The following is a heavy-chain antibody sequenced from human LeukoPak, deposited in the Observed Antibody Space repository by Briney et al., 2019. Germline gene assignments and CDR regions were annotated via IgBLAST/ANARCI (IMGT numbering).Heavy chain of an antibody. Sequence: GGSLRLSCAASGFTFSNYGMHWVRQAPGKGLEWVAVISSDGRDKYSADSVKGRFTISRDNSKNTLYLQMNSLRAEDTAVYYCARETGTAWFDPWGQGTLVTVSS. CDR3: ARETGTAWFDP. CDR2: ISSDGRDK. D-gene: IGHD1-1*01. V-gene: IGHV3-30*03. CDR1: GFTFSNYG. J-gene: IGHJ5*02.